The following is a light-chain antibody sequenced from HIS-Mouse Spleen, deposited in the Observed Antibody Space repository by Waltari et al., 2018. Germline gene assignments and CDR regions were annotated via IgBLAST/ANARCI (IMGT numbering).Light chain of an antibody. V-gene: IGLV3-19*01. J-gene: IGLJ2*01. CDR1: SLRSDY. CDR3: NSRDSSGNHVV. CDR2: GKN. Sequence: SFELTQDPAVSVALGQTVRITCQGDSLRSDYASWYQQEPGQAPVLFIYGKNNRPSGIPDRFSGSSSGNTASLTITGAQAEDEADYYCNSRDSSGNHVVFGGGTKLTVL.